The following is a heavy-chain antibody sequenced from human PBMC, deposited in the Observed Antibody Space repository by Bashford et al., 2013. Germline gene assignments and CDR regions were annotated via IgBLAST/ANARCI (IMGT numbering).Heavy chain of an antibody. CDR2: IYYSGST. CDR3: ARAPPSPRCSSTSCHEGIWFDP. D-gene: IGHD2-2*01. Sequence: SETLSLTCTVSGGSISSGGYYWSWIRQHPGKGLEWIGYIYYSGSTYYNPSLKSRVTISVDTSKNQFSLKLSSVTAADTAVYYCARAPPSPRCSSTSCHEGIWFDPWGQGTLVTVSS. CDR1: GGSISSGGYY. J-gene: IGHJ5*02. V-gene: IGHV4-31*03.